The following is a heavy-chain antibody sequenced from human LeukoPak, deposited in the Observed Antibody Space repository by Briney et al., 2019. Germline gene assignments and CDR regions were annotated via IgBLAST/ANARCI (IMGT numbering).Heavy chain of an antibody. J-gene: IGHJ5*02. CDR2: IYTSGST. V-gene: IGHV4-4*07. CDR1: GGSISSYY. D-gene: IGHD3-3*01. Sequence: SETLSLTCTVSGGSISSYYWSWIRQPAGKGLEWIGRIYTSGSTNYNPSLKSRVTMSVDTSKNQFSLKLSSVTAADTAVYYCARDVSTIFGVVINNWFDPWGQGTLVTVSS. CDR3: ARDVSTIFGVVINNWFDP.